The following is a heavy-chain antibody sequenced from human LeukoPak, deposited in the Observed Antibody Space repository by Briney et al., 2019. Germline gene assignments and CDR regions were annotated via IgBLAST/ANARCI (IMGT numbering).Heavy chain of an antibody. CDR2: IYTSGST. Sequence: SQTLSLTCTVSGGSISSSSYYWSWIRQPAWKGLEWIGRIYTSGSTNYNPSLKSRVTISVDTSKNQFSLKLSSVTAADTAVYYCARAGGTTGRWGQGTLVTVSS. V-gene: IGHV4-61*02. CDR1: GGSISSSSYY. CDR3: ARAGGTTGR. D-gene: IGHD4-17*01. J-gene: IGHJ4*02.